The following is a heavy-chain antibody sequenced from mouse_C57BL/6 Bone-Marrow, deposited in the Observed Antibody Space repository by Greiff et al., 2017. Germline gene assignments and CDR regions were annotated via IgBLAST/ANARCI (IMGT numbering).Heavy chain of an antibody. J-gene: IGHJ4*01. CDR2: ISSGGSYT. CDR1: GFTFSSYG. CDR3: ARWLYAMDY. V-gene: IGHV5-6*01. Sequence: EVQGVESGGDLVKPGGSLILSCAASGFTFSSYGMSWVRQTPDKRLEWVATISSGGSYTYYPDSVKGRFTISRDNAKNTLYLQMSSLKSEDTAMYYCARWLYAMDYWGQGTSVTVSS.